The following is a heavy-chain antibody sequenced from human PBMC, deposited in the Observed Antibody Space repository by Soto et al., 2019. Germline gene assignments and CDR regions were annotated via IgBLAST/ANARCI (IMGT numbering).Heavy chain of an antibody. V-gene: IGHV3-33*01. Sequence: PQRLSWGAAGGNFSKYGVHWVRQAPGKGLEWVALIWNDGIRKVYVDSVKGRFTISRDNSKNTLDLQMNNLRDEDTAVYYCARDDDNDANALDYWGPGTLVTVSS. CDR3: ARDDDNDANALDY. CDR1: GGNFSKYG. CDR2: IWNDGIRK. J-gene: IGHJ4*02.